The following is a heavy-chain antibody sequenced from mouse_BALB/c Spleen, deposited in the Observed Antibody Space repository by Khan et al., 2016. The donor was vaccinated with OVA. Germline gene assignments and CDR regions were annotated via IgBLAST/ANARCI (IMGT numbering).Heavy chain of an antibody. V-gene: IGHV1S137*01. CDR3: TRGGGGNRFAY. J-gene: IGHJ3*01. CDR2: ISTYYGDA. CDR1: GYTFTDFT. Sequence: QVQLQQSGAELVRPGVSVKISCKGSGYTFTDFTMHWVKQSHAKSLEWIGVISTYYGDATYNQKFKGKATMTVDKASSTAYMELARLTSEESAIFNCTRGGGGNRFAYWGQGTLVTVSA.